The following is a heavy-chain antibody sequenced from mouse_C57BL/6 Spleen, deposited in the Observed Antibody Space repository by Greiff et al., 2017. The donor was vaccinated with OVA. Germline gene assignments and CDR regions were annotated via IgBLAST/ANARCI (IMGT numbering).Heavy chain of an antibody. V-gene: IGHV1-52*01. D-gene: IGHD2-4*01. CDR3: VGGGYYDYEGAY. CDR2: IDPSDSET. Sequence: VKLQQSGAELVRPGSSVKLSCKASGYTFTSYWMHWVKQRPIQGLEWIGNIDPSDSETHYNQKFKDKATLTVDKSSSTAYMQLSSLTSEDSAVYYCVGGGYYDYEGAYWGQGTLVTVSA. CDR1: GYTFTSYW. J-gene: IGHJ3*01.